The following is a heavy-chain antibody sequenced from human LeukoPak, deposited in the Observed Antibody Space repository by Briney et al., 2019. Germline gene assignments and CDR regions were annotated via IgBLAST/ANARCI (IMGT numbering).Heavy chain of an antibody. CDR1: GYSFTSYW. J-gene: IGHJ4*02. Sequence: GESLKISCKGSGYSFTSYWIGWVRQMRGKGLEWMGIIYPGDSDTRYSPSFQGQVTISADESISTAYLQWSSLKASDTAMYYCARLGNYDFWSGSEGVFDYWGQGTLVTVSS. D-gene: IGHD3-3*01. V-gene: IGHV5-51*01. CDR3: ARLGNYDFWSGSEGVFDY. CDR2: IYPGDSDT.